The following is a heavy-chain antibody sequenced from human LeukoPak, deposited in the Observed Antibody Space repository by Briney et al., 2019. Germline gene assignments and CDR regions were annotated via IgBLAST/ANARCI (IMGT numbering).Heavy chain of an antibody. D-gene: IGHD6-13*01. J-gene: IGHJ4*02. CDR3: ARKSIAVAGRKPYDS. V-gene: IGHV4-34*01. CDR1: GGSISSYY. CDR2: IDHSGRT. Sequence: SETLSLTCTVSGGSISSYYWSWIRQPPGRGLEWIGEIDHSGRTNSNASLKSRVTISVDMSKNQFSLRLSSVTAADTAVYYCARKSIAVAGRKPYDSWDQGSLVTVSS.